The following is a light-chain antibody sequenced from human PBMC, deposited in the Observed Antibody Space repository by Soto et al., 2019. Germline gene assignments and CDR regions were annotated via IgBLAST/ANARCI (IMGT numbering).Light chain of an antibody. CDR1: QSVSSY. CDR3: QQCNNWPPF. V-gene: IGKV3-11*01. Sequence: EIVLTQSPATLSLSPGDRATLSCRASQSVSSYLAWYQQKPGQAPRLLISDASNRATGIPARFSGSGSGTDFTLTISSLEPEDFAVYYCQQCNNWPPFVGQGTKLEIK. CDR2: DAS. J-gene: IGKJ2*01.